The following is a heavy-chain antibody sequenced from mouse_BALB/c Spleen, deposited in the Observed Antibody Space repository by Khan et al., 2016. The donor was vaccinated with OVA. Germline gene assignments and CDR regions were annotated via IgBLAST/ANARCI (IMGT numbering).Heavy chain of an antibody. CDR2: IWAGGST. V-gene: IGHV2-9*02. D-gene: IGHD1-2*01. CDR3: ARDTTATPY. Sequence: QMQLEESGPGLVAPSQSLSITCTVSGFSLTSYGVHWVRQPPGKGLEWLGIIWAGGSTNYNSALMSRLSISKDYTKGQVFLKMNSLQTDDTAMYYCARDTTATPYWGQGTLVTVSA. CDR1: GFSLTSYG. J-gene: IGHJ3*01.